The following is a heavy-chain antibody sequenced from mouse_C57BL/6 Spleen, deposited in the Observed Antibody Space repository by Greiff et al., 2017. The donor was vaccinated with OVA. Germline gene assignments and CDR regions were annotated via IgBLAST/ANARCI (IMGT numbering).Heavy chain of an antibody. CDR3: ARGRDSSGYAWFAY. CDR2: IYPSDSET. D-gene: IGHD3-2*02. CDR1: GYTFTSYW. J-gene: IGHJ3*01. Sequence: VKLQQPGAELVRPGSSVKLSCKASGYTFTSYWMDWVKQRPGQGLEWIGNIYPSDSETHYNQKFKDKATLTVDKSSSTAYMQLSSLTSEDSAVYYCARGRDSSGYAWFAYWGQGTLVTVSA. V-gene: IGHV1-61*01.